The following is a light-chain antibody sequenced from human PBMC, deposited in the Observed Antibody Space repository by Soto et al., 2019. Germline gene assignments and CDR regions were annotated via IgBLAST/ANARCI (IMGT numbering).Light chain of an antibody. CDR1: SSDVGAYDS. V-gene: IGLV2-11*01. Sequence: QSALTQPRSVSGSPGQSVTISCTGTSSDVGAYDSVSWYQHRPGNAPKLIISDVSQRPSDVPDRFSGSKSGNTASLTVSGLQADDEADYYCCSCAGIVLFGGGTQLTVL. J-gene: IGLJ3*02. CDR2: DVS. CDR3: CSCAGIVL.